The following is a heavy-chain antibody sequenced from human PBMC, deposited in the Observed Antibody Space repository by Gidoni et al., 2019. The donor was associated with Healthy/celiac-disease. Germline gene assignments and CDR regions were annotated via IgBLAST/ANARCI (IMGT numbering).Heavy chain of an antibody. Sequence: EVQLLEAGGGLVQPGGSLRLSRAASGIPFSSYAMSWVRQAPGKGLEWVSAISGRGGSTYYADSVKGRFTISRDNSKNTLYLQMNSLRAEDTAVYYCARRGGGATGPGFDYWGQGTLVTVSS. CDR2: ISGRGGST. CDR1: GIPFSSYA. D-gene: IGHD1-26*01. V-gene: IGHV3-23*01. CDR3: ARRGGGATGPGFDY. J-gene: IGHJ4*02.